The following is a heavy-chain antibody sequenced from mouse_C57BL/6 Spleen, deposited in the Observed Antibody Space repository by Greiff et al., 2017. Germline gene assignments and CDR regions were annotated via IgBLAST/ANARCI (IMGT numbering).Heavy chain of an antibody. CDR2: IHPSDSDT. CDR1: GYTFTSYW. D-gene: IGHD2-3*01. V-gene: IGHV1-74*01. CDR3: AIYDDYYDFDY. J-gene: IGHJ2*01. Sequence: VQLQQPGAELVKPGASVKVSCKASGYTFTSYWMHWVKQRPGQGLEWIGRIHPSDSDTNYNQKFKGKATLTVDKSSSTAYMQLSSLTSEDSAVYYCAIYDDYYDFDYWGQGTTLTVSS.